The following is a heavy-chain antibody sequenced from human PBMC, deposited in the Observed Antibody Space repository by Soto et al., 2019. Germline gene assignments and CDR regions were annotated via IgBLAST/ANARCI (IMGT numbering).Heavy chain of an antibody. Sequence: PSETLSLTCAVHGGSFSGYSWTWIRQPPGKGLEWSGEINHSGSTNYNPSLKSRVSISVDTAKKQFSLRLSSVTAADTAVYYCARSRYMATVYWGRGTLVT. J-gene: IGHJ4*02. V-gene: IGHV4-34*01. CDR3: ARSRYMATVY. CDR2: INHSGST. D-gene: IGHD1-1*01. CDR1: GGSFSGYS.